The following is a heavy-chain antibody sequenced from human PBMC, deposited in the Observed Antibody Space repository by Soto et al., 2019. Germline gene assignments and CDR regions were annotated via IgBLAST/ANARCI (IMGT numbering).Heavy chain of an antibody. J-gene: IGHJ4*02. CDR2: IYYSGST. Sequence: SETLSLTCTVSGGSISSSSYYWGWIRQPPGKGLEWIGSIYYSGSTYYNPSLKSRVTISVDTSKNQFSLKLSSVTAADTAVYYCARHAIPGVPAAVNFDYWGQGTLVTVSS. CDR1: GGSISSSSYY. V-gene: IGHV4-39*01. CDR3: ARHAIPGVPAAVNFDY. D-gene: IGHD2-2*01.